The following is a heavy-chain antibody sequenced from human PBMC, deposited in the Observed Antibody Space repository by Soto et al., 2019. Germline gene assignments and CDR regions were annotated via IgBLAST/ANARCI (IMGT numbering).Heavy chain of an antibody. CDR3: ARLRSHYYYCYGMDV. CDR1: GYSFTNYW. Sequence: GESLKISCKGSGYSFTNYWIGLVRQMPGKGLEWMGIIYPGDSDTRYSPSFQGQVTISADKSISTACLQWSSLKASDTAMYYCARLRSHYYYCYGMDVWGQGTTVPVSS. J-gene: IGHJ6*02. V-gene: IGHV5-51*01. CDR2: IYPGDSDT.